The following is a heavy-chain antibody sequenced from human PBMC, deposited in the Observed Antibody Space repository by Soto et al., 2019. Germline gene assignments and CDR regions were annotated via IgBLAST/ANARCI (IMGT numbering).Heavy chain of an antibody. D-gene: IGHD4-17*01. J-gene: IGHJ3*01. CDR2: INTNGGST. CDR3: ARAACTTVTNRLNDVFDV. Sequence: QVQLVQSGAEVKKPGASVRVSCKASGYTFTNYYIDWVRQAPGQGLEWMGIINTNGGSTTYVQKFQGRVTMTRDTPTRTVYMELSSLRSKDTAVYYCARAACTTVTNRLNDVFDVWGQGTMVTVSS. CDR1: GYTFTNYY. V-gene: IGHV1-46*03.